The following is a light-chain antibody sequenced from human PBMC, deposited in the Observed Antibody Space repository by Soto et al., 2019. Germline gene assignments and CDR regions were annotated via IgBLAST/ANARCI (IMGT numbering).Light chain of an antibody. CDR2: DAS. V-gene: IGKV1-39*01. Sequence: DIQMTQSPSSLSASVGDRVTITCRASQTIRYSLTWYQQKPGKAPKVLIYDASTLQSGVPPRFSGCGSGTAFALTSSSLQPEDFATYYCHQSAGSLTWTFGKGTRVEAK. J-gene: IGKJ1*01. CDR3: HQSAGSLTWT. CDR1: QTIRYS.